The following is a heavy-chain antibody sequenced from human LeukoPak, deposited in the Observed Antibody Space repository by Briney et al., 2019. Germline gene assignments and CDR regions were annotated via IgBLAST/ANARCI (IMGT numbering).Heavy chain of an antibody. D-gene: IGHD6-19*01. CDR1: GFTFSSYA. CDR2: ISGSGGST. CDR3: ARDLGALRSSGWLLRGPWPYYYGMDV. J-gene: IGHJ6*02. Sequence: PGGSLRLSCAASGFTFSSYAMSWVRQAPGKGLEWVSAISGSGGSTYYADSVKGRFTISRDNSKNTLYLQMNSLRAEDTAVYYCARDLGALRSSGWLLRGPWPYYYGMDVWGQGTTVTVSS. V-gene: IGHV3-23*01.